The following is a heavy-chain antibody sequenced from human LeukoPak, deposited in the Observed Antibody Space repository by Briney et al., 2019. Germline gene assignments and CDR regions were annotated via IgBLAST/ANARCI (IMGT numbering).Heavy chain of an antibody. D-gene: IGHD6-19*01. Sequence: GGSLRLSCAASGFSFSDYHMNWIRQAPGKGLEWVSYISPRGDTIHFADAVKGRFTISRDNAKNSLFLQMNSLTAEDTAMYYCAGGRVIVVAGPGGYFDYWGQGALVTVSS. CDR1: GFSFSDYH. CDR2: ISPRGDTI. J-gene: IGHJ4*02. V-gene: IGHV3-11*01. CDR3: AGGRVIVVAGPGGYFDY.